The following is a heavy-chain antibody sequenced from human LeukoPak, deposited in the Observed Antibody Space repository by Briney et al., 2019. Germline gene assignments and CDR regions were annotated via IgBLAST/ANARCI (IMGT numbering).Heavy chain of an antibody. Sequence: ASVKVSCKASGYTFTSYGISWVRQAPGQGLEWMGWISAYNGNTNYAQKLQGRVTMTTDTSTSTAYMELRSLRSDDTAVYYCAREGRIGVAGGSNYHYYYGMEVWGQGTTVNV. CDR2: ISAYNGNT. D-gene: IGHD6-19*01. J-gene: IGHJ6*01. CDR3: AREGRIGVAGGSNYHYYYGMEV. CDR1: GYTFTSYG. V-gene: IGHV1-18*01.